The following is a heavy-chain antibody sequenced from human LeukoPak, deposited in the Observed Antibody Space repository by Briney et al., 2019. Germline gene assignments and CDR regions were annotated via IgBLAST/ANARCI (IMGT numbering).Heavy chain of an antibody. CDR2: VFYTGDT. J-gene: IGHJ4*02. Sequence: TSETLSLTCAVSGVPISSFYWSWIRQPPGKGLEWIGYVFYTGDTNYNPSLKSRVTMSLDTSKNQLSLRLTSVTAADTAVYYCARHPFATPFDYWGRGTLVTVSS. V-gene: IGHV4-59*08. CDR3: ARHPFATPFDY. D-gene: IGHD2-15*01. CDR1: GVPISSFY.